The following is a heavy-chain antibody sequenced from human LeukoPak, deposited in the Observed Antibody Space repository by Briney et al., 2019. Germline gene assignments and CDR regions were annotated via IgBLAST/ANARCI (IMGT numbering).Heavy chain of an antibody. CDR3: ARKYGSNAGYFDY. V-gene: IGHV4-38-2*01. Sequence: SETLSLTCAVSGYSISSGYYWGWVRQSPGKGLEWIGNTYHSGTSYYNPSLKSRVTISVDTSKNQLSLTLSSVTAADTALYYCARKYGSNAGYFDYWGQGALVTVSS. J-gene: IGHJ4*02. CDR2: TYHSGTS. D-gene: IGHD4-23*01. CDR1: GYSISSGYY.